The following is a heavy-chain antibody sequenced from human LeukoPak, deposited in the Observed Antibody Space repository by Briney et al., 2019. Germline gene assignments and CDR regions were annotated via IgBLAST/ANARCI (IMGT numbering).Heavy chain of an antibody. CDR3: ARLHSIYYYYMDV. CDR1: GGSISSYY. CDR2: IHYSGST. J-gene: IGHJ6*03. D-gene: IGHD4-11*01. V-gene: IGHV4-59*08. Sequence: PSETLSLTCTVSGGSISSYYWSWIRQPPGKGLEWIGYIHYSGSTNYNPSLKSRVTISVDTSKTQFSLKLSSVTAADTAVYYCARLHSIYYYYMDVWGKGTTVTVSS.